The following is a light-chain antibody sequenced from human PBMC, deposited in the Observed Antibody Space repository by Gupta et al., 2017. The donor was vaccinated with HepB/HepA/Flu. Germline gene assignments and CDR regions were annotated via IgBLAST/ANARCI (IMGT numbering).Light chain of an antibody. J-gene: IGLJ3*02. V-gene: IGLV3-21*02. Sequence: SYVLTQPPSVSVAPGQTARITCGGNNIGGKSVHWYQQRPGRAPVLVVYDDSDRPSGIPERFSGSNSGNTATLTISRVEAGDEADYYCQVWDSSGDHWVFGGGTKLTVL. CDR3: QVWDSSGDHWV. CDR1: NIGGKS. CDR2: DDS.